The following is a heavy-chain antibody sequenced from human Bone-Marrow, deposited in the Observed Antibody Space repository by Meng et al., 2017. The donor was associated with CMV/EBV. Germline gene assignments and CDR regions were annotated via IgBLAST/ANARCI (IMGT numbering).Heavy chain of an antibody. CDR3: ARWGRDVVVPAVPVGAFDI. D-gene: IGHD2-2*01. J-gene: IGHJ3*02. V-gene: IGHV3-30-3*01. CDR2: ISYDGSNK. Sequence: GGSLRLSCAASGFTSSSYAMHWVRQAPGKGLEWVAVISYDGSNKYYADSVKGRFTISRDNSKNTLYLQMNSLRAEDTAVYYCARWGRDVVVPAVPVGAFDIWGQGTMVTVSS. CDR1: GFTSSSYA.